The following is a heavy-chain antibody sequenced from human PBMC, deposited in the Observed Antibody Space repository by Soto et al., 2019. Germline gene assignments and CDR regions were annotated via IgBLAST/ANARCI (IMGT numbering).Heavy chain of an antibody. D-gene: IGHD3-10*01. CDR3: ASWGGSGSYSPYSSYGMDV. CDR1: GFTFSSYS. J-gene: IGHJ6*02. V-gene: IGHV3-30-3*01. Sequence: GGSLRLSCAASGFTFSSYSMHWVRQAPGKGLEWVAVISYDGSNKYYADPVKGRFTISRDNSKNTQYLQMNSLRAEDTAVYSCASWGGSGSYSPYSSYGMDVWGQGTTVTVSS. CDR2: ISYDGSNK.